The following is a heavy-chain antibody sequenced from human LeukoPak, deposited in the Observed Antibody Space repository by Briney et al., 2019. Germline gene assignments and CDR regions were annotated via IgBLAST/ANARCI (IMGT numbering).Heavy chain of an antibody. CDR2: ISGSGGST. CDR3: AKDLLSGSYTYYFDY. CDR1: GFTFSTYA. V-gene: IGHV3-23*01. J-gene: IGHJ4*02. D-gene: IGHD1-26*01. Sequence: PGGSLRLSCAASGFTFSTYAMSWVRQAPGKGLEWASAISGSGGSTYYADSVKGRFTISRDNSKNTLYLQMNSLRAEDTAVYYCAKDLLSGSYTYYFDYWGQGTLVTVSS.